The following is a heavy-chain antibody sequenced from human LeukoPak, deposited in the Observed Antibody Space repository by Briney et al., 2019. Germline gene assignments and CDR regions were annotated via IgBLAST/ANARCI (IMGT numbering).Heavy chain of an antibody. CDR3: AKGSYYDSSGSFYFDY. CDR1: GFTFSSYA. Sequence: GGSLRLSCAASGFTFSSYAMSWVRQAPGKGLEWVSGISGSGDNTYYADSVKGRFTISRDNSKNTLYVQVNSLRTEDTAAYYCAKGSYYDSSGSFYFDYWGQGTLVTVSS. V-gene: IGHV3-23*01. D-gene: IGHD3-22*01. J-gene: IGHJ4*02. CDR2: ISGSGDNT.